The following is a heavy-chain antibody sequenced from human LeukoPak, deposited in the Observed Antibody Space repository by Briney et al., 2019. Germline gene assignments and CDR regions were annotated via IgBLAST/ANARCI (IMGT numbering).Heavy chain of an antibody. CDR1: GFTVSSNY. V-gene: IGHV3-74*01. CDR2: INSDGSTT. CDR3: ARVIYSGWEGELSD. Sequence: PGGSPRLSCAASGFTVSSNYMSWVRQAPGKGLVWVSRINSDGSTTSYADSVMGRFTISRDNAKNTLYLQMNSLRGEDTAVYYCARVIYSGWEGELSDWGQGTLVTVSS. D-gene: IGHD6-19*01. J-gene: IGHJ4*02.